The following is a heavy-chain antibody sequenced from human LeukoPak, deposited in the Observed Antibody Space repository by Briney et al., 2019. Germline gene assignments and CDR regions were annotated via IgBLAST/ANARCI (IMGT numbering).Heavy chain of an antibody. CDR1: GFDFKTYD. J-gene: IGHJ4*02. D-gene: IGHD6-19*01. V-gene: IGHV3-64*01. Sequence: PGGSLTLSCAASGFDFKTYDMHWVRQAPGKGLESVSDINSDGISVYYANSVQGRFSISRDNPKNTLYLQMRSVRAEDVAVSFCARKALAGTIDYSGQGTLVTVSS. CDR2: INSDGISV. CDR3: ARKALAGTIDY.